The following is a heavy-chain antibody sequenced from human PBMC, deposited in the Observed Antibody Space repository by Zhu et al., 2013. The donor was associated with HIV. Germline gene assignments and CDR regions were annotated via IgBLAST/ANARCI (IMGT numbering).Heavy chain of an antibody. Sequence: QVQLVQSGAEVKKPGASVKVSCKASGYTFTSYDINWVRQATGQGLEWMGWMNPNSGNTGYAQKFQGRVTMTRDTSISTAYMELSRLRSDDTAVYYCARVRAPWAEYFQHWGQGTLVTVSS. CDR1: GYTFTSYD. CDR2: MNPNSGNT. J-gene: IGHJ1*01. V-gene: IGHV1-8*01. CDR3: ARVRAPWAEYFQH.